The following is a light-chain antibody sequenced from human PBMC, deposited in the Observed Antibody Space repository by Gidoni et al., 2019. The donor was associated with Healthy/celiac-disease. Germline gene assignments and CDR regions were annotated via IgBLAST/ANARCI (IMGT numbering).Light chain of an antibody. CDR2: ECS. Sequence: QSALTQPASESGSPGQSITNSCPGTSSDVGSYNLVSWYQQHPGKAPKVMIYECSKRPSGVSNRFSGSKSGNTASLTISGLQAEDEADYYCCSYAGITTLVFGGGTKLTV. CDR1: SSDVGSYNL. J-gene: IGLJ2*01. CDR3: CSYAGITTLV. V-gene: IGLV2-23*01.